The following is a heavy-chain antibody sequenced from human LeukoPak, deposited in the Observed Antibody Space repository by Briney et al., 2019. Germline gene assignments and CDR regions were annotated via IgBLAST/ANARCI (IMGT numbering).Heavy chain of an antibody. CDR3: ARGPGIAAAGPFDY. D-gene: IGHD6-13*01. Sequence: SETLSLTCAVYGGSFSGYYWSWIRQPPGKGLEWIGEINHSGSTNYNPSLKSRVTISVDTSKNHFSLKLSSVTAADTAVYYCARGPGIAAAGPFDYWGQGTLVTVSS. CDR1: GGSFSGYY. V-gene: IGHV4-34*01. CDR2: INHSGST. J-gene: IGHJ4*02.